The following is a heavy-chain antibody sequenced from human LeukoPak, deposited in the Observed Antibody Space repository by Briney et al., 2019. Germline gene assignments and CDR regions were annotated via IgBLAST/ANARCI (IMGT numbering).Heavy chain of an antibody. J-gene: IGHJ3*02. D-gene: IGHD5-24*01. V-gene: IGHV1-46*01. CDR1: GYSLTTYY. Sequence: GASVTVSCRASGYSLTTYYIHWVRQAPGQGLEWMAIINPSGGSTSYAQKFQGRVTMTRDTSTSTVYMELSSLRSEDTAVYYCARGGPGVDGYNYAFDIWGQGTMVTVSS. CDR2: INPSGGST. CDR3: ARGGPGVDGYNYAFDI.